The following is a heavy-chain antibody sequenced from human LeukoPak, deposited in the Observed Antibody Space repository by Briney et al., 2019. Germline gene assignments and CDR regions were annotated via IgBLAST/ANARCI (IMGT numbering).Heavy chain of an antibody. CDR2: ISGSGGST. J-gene: IGHJ4*02. CDR1: GFTFSSHA. Sequence: PGGSLRLSCAASGFTFSSHAMSWVRQAPGKGLEWVSAISGSGGSTYYADSVKGRFTISRDNSKNTLYLQMNSLRAEDTAVYYCARDPMATISRGSGTFDYWGQGTLVTVSS. CDR3: ARDPMATISRGSGTFDY. D-gene: IGHD2-15*01. V-gene: IGHV3-23*01.